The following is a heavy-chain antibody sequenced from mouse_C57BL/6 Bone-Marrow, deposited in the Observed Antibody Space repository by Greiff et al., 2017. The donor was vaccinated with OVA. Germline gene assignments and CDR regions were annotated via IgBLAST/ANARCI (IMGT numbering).Heavy chain of an antibody. CDR2: ISSGSSTI. CDR3: ANRYYSNPYYAMDY. D-gene: IGHD2-5*01. Sequence: EVKLVESGGGLVKPGGSLKLSCAASGFTFSDYGMHWVRQAPEKGLEWVAYISSGSSTIYYADTVKGRFTISRDNAKNTLFLQMTSLRSEDTAMYYCANRYYSNPYYAMDYWGQGTSVTVSS. CDR1: GFTFSDYG. J-gene: IGHJ4*01. V-gene: IGHV5-17*01.